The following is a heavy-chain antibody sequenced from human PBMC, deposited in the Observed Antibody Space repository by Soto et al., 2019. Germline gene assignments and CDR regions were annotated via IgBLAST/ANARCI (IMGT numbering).Heavy chain of an antibody. CDR1: RFTFSHYA. CDR3: ARDMFESSGYSFGPLSH. Sequence: VGSLRLSCAASRFTFSHYAMTWVRQAPGKGLQWVSGISRTGGGTYYADSVKGRFTISRDNSKDTVFMQMDSLRVEDTAVYYCARDMFESSGYSFGPLSHRGQGSVVTVSS. CDR2: ISRTGGGT. D-gene: IGHD3-22*01. V-gene: IGHV3-23*01. J-gene: IGHJ4*02.